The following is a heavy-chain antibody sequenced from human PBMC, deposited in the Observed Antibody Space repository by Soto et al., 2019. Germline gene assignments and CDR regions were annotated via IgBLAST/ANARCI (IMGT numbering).Heavy chain of an antibody. J-gene: IGHJ6*02. V-gene: IGHV1-18*01. CDR2: ISPYNGHT. CDR1: GYSFTSYG. D-gene: IGHD2-2*01. CDR3: ARDLTIVPATHPRLENYGMDV. Sequence: VQLVQSAGEVKKPGASVKVSCKASGYSFTSYGISWVRRAPGQGLEWMGWISPYNGHTQFVQRFQGRVSMTTDTSTKTAYMELRNLRSDDTAHYYCARDLTIVPATHPRLENYGMDVRGQGTTVIVSS.